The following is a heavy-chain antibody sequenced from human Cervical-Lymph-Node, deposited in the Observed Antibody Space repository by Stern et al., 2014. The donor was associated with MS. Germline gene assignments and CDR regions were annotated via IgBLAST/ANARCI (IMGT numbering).Heavy chain of an antibody. CDR3: AREGGNTAEYFQH. V-gene: IGHV3-33*01. D-gene: IGHD4-23*01. CDR1: GFTFSSSG. J-gene: IGHJ1*01. Sequence: QVQLEQSGGGVVQPGRSLRLSCAASGFTFSSSGVHWVRQAPGKGLEWLGVIWDDGINRYYADSVKGRFTISRDSSKNTLYLQMNSLRAEDTAVYYCAREGGNTAEYFQHWGQGTLVPVSS. CDR2: IWDDGINR.